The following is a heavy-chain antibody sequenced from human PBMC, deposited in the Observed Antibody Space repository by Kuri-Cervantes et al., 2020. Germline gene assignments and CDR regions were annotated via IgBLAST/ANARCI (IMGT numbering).Heavy chain of an antibody. CDR3: AKGDYYDMSVKDGMDV. J-gene: IGHJ6*02. CDR2: ISGGGGGT. V-gene: IGHV3-23*01. D-gene: IGHD3-22*01. CDR1: GFTFDDYA. Sequence: GGSLRLSCAASGFTFDDYALHWVRQAPGKGLEWVSAISGGGGGTYYADSVKGRFAISRDNSKNTLYLQMNSLRAEDTAVYYCAKGDYYDMSVKDGMDVWGQGTTVTVSS.